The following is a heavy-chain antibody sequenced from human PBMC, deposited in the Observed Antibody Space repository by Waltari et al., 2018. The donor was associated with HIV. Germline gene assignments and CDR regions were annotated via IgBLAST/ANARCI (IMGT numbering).Heavy chain of an antibody. CDR1: GFTFSNYW. V-gene: IGHV3-7*01. CDR2: IKKDGGEK. J-gene: IGHJ6*02. CDR3: ARGHYGMDV. Sequence: EVQLEESGGGLVQPGGSLRLSCAASGFTFSNYWMSWLRQAPGKGLEWVANIKKDGGEKYHVDSVRGRFTVSRDNAKNSLYLQMSSLRAEDTAVYYCARGHYGMDVWGQGTTVTVSS.